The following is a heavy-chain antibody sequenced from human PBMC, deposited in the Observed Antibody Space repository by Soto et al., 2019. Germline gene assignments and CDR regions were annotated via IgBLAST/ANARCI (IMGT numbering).Heavy chain of an antibody. D-gene: IGHD6-19*01. CDR3: ARYFRGSGRYYFDY. V-gene: IGHV3-7*03. Sequence: GGSLRLSCVASGFTFISSFMGWVRQAPGKGLEWVANINQDGGGTYYVDSVEGRFTISRDNAKDSLYLQMNSLRGEDTAVYYCARYFRGSGRYYFDYWGQGTLVTVSS. CDR2: INQDGGGT. CDR1: GFTFISSF. J-gene: IGHJ4*02.